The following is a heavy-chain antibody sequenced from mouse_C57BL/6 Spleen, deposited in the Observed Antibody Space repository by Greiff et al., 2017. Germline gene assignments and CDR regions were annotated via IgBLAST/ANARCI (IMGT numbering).Heavy chain of an antibody. V-gene: IGHV1-26*01. D-gene: IGHD1-1*01. CDR1: GYTFTDYY. CDR3: ARITTVVAPTFPMDY. J-gene: IGHJ4*01. CDR2: INPNNGGT. Sequence: VQLQQSGPELVKPGASVKISRKASGYTFTDYYMNWVKQSHGKSLEWIGDINPNNGGTSYNQKFKGKATLTVDKSSSTAYMELRSLTSEDSAVYYCARITTVVAPTFPMDYWGQGTSVTVSS.